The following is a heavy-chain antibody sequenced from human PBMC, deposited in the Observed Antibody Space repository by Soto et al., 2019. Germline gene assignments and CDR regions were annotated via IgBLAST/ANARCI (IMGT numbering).Heavy chain of an antibody. J-gene: IGHJ5*02. CDR1: GGSISSGGYY. V-gene: IGHV4-31*03. CDR2: IYYSGST. Sequence: SETLSLTCTVSGGSISSGGYYWSWIRQHPGKGLEWIGYIYYSGSTYYNPSPKSRVTISVDTSKNQFSLKLSSVTAADTAVYYCARAIVVVPAAIDWFDPWGQGTLVTVSS. D-gene: IGHD2-2*02. CDR3: ARAIVVVPAAIDWFDP.